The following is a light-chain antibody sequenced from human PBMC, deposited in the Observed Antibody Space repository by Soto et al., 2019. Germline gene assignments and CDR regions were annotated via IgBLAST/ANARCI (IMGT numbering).Light chain of an antibody. Sequence: AIQLTQSPSSLSASVGDRVTITCRASQGISSALAWYQQKPGKAPKLLIYDASSLESGVPSRFSGSGSGTDFTLTIGSLQPEDFATYYCQQFNSYPRLTFGGGTKVEIK. CDR3: QQFNSYPRLT. J-gene: IGKJ4*01. V-gene: IGKV1-13*02. CDR1: QGISSA. CDR2: DAS.